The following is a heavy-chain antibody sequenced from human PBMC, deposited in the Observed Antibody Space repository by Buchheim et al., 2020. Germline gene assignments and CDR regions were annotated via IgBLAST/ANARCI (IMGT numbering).Heavy chain of an antibody. CDR3: ARLDRTVAGVIDY. CDR1: GFTFSSYW. J-gene: IGHJ4*02. D-gene: IGHD3-16*01. V-gene: IGHV3-7*01. CDR2: IKEDGSEK. Sequence: EVQVVESGGGLVQTGGSLRVSCAGSGFTFSSYWMGWVRQAPGRALEWVATIKEDGSEKYYVDSVKGRFTISRDNAKNSLYLQMNSLRAEDTAVYYCARLDRTVAGVIDYWGQGTL.